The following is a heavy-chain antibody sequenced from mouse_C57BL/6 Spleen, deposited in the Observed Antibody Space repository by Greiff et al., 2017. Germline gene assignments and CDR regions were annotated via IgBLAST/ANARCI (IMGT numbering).Heavy chain of an antibody. CDR3: ARSYYEDEGDYGMDY. Sequence: EVMLVESGGGLVQPGGSLSLSCAASGFTFTDYYMSWVRQPPGKALEWLGFIRNKANGYTTEYSASVKGRFTISRDNSQSILYLQMNALRAEDSATYDCARSYYEDEGDYGMDYWGQGTSVTVSA. V-gene: IGHV7-3*01. CDR1: GFTFTDYY. D-gene: IGHD2-10*01. J-gene: IGHJ4*01. CDR2: IRNKANGYTT.